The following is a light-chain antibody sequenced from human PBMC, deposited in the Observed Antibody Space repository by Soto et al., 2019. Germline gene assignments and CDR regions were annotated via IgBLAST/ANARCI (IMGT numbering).Light chain of an antibody. V-gene: IGKV3-11*01. CDR1: QSVSSY. CDR3: QQSGYSPIT. CDR2: DAS. J-gene: IGKJ5*01. Sequence: EILLTKSPVTLSLSPGARATVSCRASQSVSSYLAWYQQRRGQAPRLLIYDASSRDTGVPARFSGSGSGTDFTLTISSLEPEDFALYYCQQSGYSPITFGLGTRLEIK.